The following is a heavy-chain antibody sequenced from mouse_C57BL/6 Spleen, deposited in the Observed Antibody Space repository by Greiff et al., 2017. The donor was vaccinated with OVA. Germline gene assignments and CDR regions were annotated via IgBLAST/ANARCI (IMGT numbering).Heavy chain of an antibody. D-gene: IGHD1-1*01. CDR2: IDPSDSET. V-gene: IGHV1-52*01. CDR1: GYTFTSYW. J-gene: IGHJ2*01. CDR3: ARITTVGGDY. Sequence: QVQLQQPGAELVRPGSSVKLSCKASGYTFTSYWMHWVKQRPIQGLEWIGNIDPSDSETHYNQKFKDKATLTVDKSSSTAYMQLSSLTSEDSAVYYCARITTVGGDYWGQGTTLTVSS.